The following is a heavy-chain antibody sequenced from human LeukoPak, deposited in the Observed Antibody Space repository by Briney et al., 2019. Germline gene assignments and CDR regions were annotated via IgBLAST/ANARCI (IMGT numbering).Heavy chain of an antibody. CDR3: ARHYYDSSGYFHYYYGMDV. V-gene: IGHV4-34*01. Sequence: SETLSLTCTVSGGAINSHYWSWIRQPPGKGLEWIGEINHSGSTNYNPSLKSRVTISVDTSKNQFSLKLSSVTAADTAVYYCARHYYDSSGYFHYYYGMDVWGQGTTVTVSS. CDR2: INHSGST. J-gene: IGHJ6*02. D-gene: IGHD3-22*01. CDR1: GGAINSHY.